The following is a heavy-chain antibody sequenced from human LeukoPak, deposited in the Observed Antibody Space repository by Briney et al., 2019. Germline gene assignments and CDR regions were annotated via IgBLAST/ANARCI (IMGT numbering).Heavy chain of an antibody. D-gene: IGHD3-16*02. CDR1: GFTLSSNG. J-gene: IGHJ5*02. V-gene: IGHV3-30*02. CDR2: IRYDGSNK. CDR3: ARGLSLDP. Sequence: PGGSLRLSCAASGFTLSSNGMHWVRQAPGKGLEWVAFIRYDGSNKYYVDSVKGRFTISRDNSKNTLYLQMNSLRSEDTAVYYCARGLSLDPWGQGVLVTVSS.